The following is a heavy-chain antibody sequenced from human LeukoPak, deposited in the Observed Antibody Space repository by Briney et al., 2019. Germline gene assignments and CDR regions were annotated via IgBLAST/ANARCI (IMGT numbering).Heavy chain of an antibody. CDR2: INYSGST. CDR1: GGSISSSSHY. J-gene: IGHJ4*02. Sequence: SETLSLTCIVSGGSISSSSHYWGWIRQPPGKGLEWIGSINYSGSTYYCPSLKSRVTISVDTSKNQFSLKLRSVTAADTAVYHCARHWAYCSGGTCYSFDDWGQGTLVTVSS. CDR3: ARHWAYCSGGTCYSFDD. V-gene: IGHV4-39*01. D-gene: IGHD2-15*01.